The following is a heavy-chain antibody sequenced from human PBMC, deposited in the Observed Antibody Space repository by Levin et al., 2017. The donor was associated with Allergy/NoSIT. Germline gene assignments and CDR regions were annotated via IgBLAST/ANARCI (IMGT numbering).Heavy chain of an antibody. J-gene: IGHJ6*02. CDR3: ARVSPPNLMVRGVIVYYYYGMDV. CDR1: GFTFSSYS. V-gene: IGHV3-48*01. D-gene: IGHD3-10*01. Sequence: HPGGSLRLSCAASGFTFSSYSMNWVRQAPGKGLEWVSYISSSSSTIYYADSVKGRFTISRDNAKNSLYLQMNSLRAEDTAVYYCARVSPPNLMVRGVIVYYYYGMDVWGQGTTVTVSS. CDR2: ISSSSSTI.